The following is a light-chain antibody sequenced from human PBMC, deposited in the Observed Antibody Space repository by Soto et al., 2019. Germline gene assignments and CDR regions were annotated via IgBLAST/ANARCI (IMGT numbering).Light chain of an antibody. J-gene: IGKJ1*01. CDR2: KAS. CDR3: QHQNSYSEA. Sequence: DIQMTQSPSTLSGSVGDRVTITRRASQTISSWLAWYQQKPGKAPKLLIYKASTLKSGVPSRFSGSGSGTEFTLTISSLQPDDFATYDCQHQNSYSEACGQGTKVEIK. V-gene: IGKV1-5*03. CDR1: QTISSW.